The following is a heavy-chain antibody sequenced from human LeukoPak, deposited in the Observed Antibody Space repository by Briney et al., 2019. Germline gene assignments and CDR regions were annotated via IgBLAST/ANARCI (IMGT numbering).Heavy chain of an antibody. D-gene: IGHD1-14*01. CDR2: IAYDGSRA. J-gene: IGHJ4*02. Sequence: GRSLRLSCAGSGFTFGGSGMHWFRQTPGKGLEWVAVIAYDGSRAFYADSVKGRFTISRDNSKNTMSVQMDDLRAEDTAVYYCTRYNNDHFDYWGQGTLVTVSS. CDR1: GFTFGGSG. CDR3: TRYNNDHFDY. V-gene: IGHV3-33*01.